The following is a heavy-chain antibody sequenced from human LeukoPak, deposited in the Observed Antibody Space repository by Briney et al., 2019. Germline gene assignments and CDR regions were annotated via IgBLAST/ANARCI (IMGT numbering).Heavy chain of an antibody. CDR1: GFTFSSYW. J-gene: IGHJ3*02. D-gene: IGHD3-10*01. V-gene: IGHV3-7*01. CDR3: ASDNRVYGSGSYAFDI. CDR2: MRQDGNEK. Sequence: GGSLRLSCVASGFTFSSYWMTWVRQAPGKGLEWVANMRQDGNEKYYVDSVRGRFTISRDNAKNSLYLQMNSLRAEDTAVYYCASDNRVYGSGSYAFDIWGQGTMVTVSS.